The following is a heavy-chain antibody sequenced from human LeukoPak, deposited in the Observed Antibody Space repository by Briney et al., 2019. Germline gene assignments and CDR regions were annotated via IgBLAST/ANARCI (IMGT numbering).Heavy chain of an antibody. CDR3: TRRFGVNSWWFDP. V-gene: IGHV3-73*01. D-gene: IGHD4-23*01. J-gene: IGHJ5*02. Sequence: GGSLKLSCAASGFTFSGSAMHWVRQAFGKGLEWVGRIRNKGNNYATAYAASVKGRFTISRDDSKDTAYLQMNSLKTEDTAVYYCTRRFGVNSWWFDPWGQGTLVTVSS. CDR1: GFTFSGSA. CDR2: IRNKGNNYAT.